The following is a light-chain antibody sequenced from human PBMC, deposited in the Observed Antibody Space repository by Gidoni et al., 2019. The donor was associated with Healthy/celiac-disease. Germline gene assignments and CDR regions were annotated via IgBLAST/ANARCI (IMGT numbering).Light chain of an antibody. CDR2: GAS. J-gene: IGKJ2*01. V-gene: IGKV4-1*01. CDR3: QQYYSTPMYT. CDR1: QSVLYSSNNQNY. Sequence: DIVMTQSPDSLAVSLGERATINCKSSQSVLYSSNNQNYLAWYQQKPGQPPKLLIYGASTREYGVPDRFRGMGFGKDFTLTISTLEAKDVAVYYCQQYYSTPMYTFGQGTKLEIK.